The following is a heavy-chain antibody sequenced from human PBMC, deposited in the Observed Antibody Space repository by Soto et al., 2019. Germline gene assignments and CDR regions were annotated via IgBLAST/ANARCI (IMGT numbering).Heavy chain of an antibody. D-gene: IGHD6-6*01. CDR3: ASGGRNSSSSLSY. CDR1: GGTFSSYT. Sequence: QVQLVQSGAEVKKPGSSVKVSFKASGGTFSSYTISWVRQAPGPGLEWMGRIIPILGIANYAQKFQGRVTITADKSTSTAYMELSSLRSEDTAVYYFASGGRNSSSSLSYWGQGTLVTVSS. J-gene: IGHJ4*02. V-gene: IGHV1-69*02. CDR2: IIPILGIA.